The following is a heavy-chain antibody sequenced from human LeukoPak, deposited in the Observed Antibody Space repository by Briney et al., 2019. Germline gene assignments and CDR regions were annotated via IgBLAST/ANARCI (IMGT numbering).Heavy chain of an antibody. CDR2: INHSGST. V-gene: IGHV4-34*01. CDR1: GGSFSGYY. J-gene: IGHJ4*02. D-gene: IGHD1-20*01. Sequence: SETLSLTCAVYGGSFSGYYWSWIRQPPGKGLEWIGEINHSGSTNYNPSLKSRVTISVDTSKNQFSLKLSSVTAADTAVYYCARGYNWKWGVYWGQGTLVTVSS. CDR3: ARGYNWKWGVY.